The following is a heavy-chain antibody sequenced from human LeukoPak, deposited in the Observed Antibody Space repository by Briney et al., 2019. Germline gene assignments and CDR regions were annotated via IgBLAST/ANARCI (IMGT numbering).Heavy chain of an antibody. V-gene: IGHV6-1*01. J-gene: IGHJ4*02. CDR1: GDSVSSNSAA. D-gene: IGHD6-19*01. CDR2: TYYRSKWYY. CDR3: ARGKYSSGWYYLDY. Sequence: SQTLSLTCAISGDSVSSNSAAGNWIRQSPSRGLEWLGRTYYRSKWYYDYAVPVKSRITINPDTSKSQFSLQLNSVTPEDTAVYYCARGKYSSGWYYLDYWGRGTLVTVSS.